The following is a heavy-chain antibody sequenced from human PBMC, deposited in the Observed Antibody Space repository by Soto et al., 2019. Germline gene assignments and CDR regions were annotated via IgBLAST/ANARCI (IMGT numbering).Heavy chain of an antibody. CDR3: ARLGYCSGGSCYSDGNGNYYYYMDV. V-gene: IGHV3-74*01. CDR2: INSDGSST. Sequence: GGSLRLSCAASGFTFSSYWMHWVRQAPGKGLVWVSRINSDGSSTSYADSVKGRFTISRENAKNTLYLQMNSLRAEDKAVYYCARLGYCSGGSCYSDGNGNYYYYMDVWGKGTTVTVSS. CDR1: GFTFSSYW. J-gene: IGHJ6*03. D-gene: IGHD2-15*01.